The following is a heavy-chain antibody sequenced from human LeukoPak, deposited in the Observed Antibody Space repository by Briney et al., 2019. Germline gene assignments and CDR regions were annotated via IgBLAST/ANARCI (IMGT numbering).Heavy chain of an antibody. J-gene: IGHJ3*02. V-gene: IGHV1-18*01. CDR2: ISVYNGNT. D-gene: IGHD2-2*01. Sequence: EASVKLSCKASGYTFTSYGISWVRQAPGQGLEWMGWISVYNGNTNYAQKLQGRGTMTTDTSTRTAYMELRSLRSDDTAVYYCARVDRSPDIVVVPAAIIRPGAFDIWGQGTMVTVSS. CDR1: GYTFTSYG. CDR3: ARVDRSPDIVVVPAAIIRPGAFDI.